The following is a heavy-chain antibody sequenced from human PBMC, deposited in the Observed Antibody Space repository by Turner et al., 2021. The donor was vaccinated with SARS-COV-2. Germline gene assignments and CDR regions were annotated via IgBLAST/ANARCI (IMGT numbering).Heavy chain of an antibody. CDR3: ARSGDSWPHDF. CDR1: YFGSYF. CDR2: IDHSGDT. J-gene: IGHJ4*02. V-gene: IGHV4-59*01. D-gene: IGHD6-13*01. Sequence: QVLLRESGPGLVRPSETLSLNCNVNYFGSYFWSWIRQRPGKTLEWIAYIDHSGDTSYNPSLKSRVTISIDTSQNQISLKLRSVTAADTAVYFCARSGDSWPHDFWGPGTLVTVSS.